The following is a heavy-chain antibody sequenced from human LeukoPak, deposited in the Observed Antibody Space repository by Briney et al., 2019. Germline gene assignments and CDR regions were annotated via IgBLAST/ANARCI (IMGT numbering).Heavy chain of an antibody. CDR3: ARDGYKYGSGRHLDY. Sequence: SETLSLTCTVSGGSISSGSYYWSWIRQPAGKGLEWIGRIYTSGTTNYNPSLKSRVTMSVDTSKNQFSLKVSSVTAADTAVYYCARDGYKYGSGRHLDYWGQGTLVTVSS. CDR1: GGSISSGSYY. D-gene: IGHD3-10*01. V-gene: IGHV4-61*02. J-gene: IGHJ4*02. CDR2: IYTSGTT.